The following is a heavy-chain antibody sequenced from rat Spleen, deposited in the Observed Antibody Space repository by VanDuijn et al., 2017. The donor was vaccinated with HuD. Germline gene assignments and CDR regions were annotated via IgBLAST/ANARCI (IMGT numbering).Heavy chain of an antibody. CDR3: ARPDSSLYVMDA. J-gene: IGHJ4*01. CDR1: GFTFNNYW. V-gene: IGHV5-31*01. D-gene: IGHD1-2*01. CDR2: ITNTGRNT. Sequence: EVQLVESGGGLVQPGRSLKLSCVASGFTFNNYWMTWVRQAPTKGLEWVASITNTGRNTYYPDSVKGRFTVSRDTAESTLYLQMNSLRSEDTATYYCARPDSSLYVMDAWGQGASVTASS.